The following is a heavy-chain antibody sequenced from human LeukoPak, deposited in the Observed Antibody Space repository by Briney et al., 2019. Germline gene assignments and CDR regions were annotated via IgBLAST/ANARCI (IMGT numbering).Heavy chain of an antibody. CDR1: GGSISSGGYY. V-gene: IGHV4-31*03. CDR3: ARSGSWELDY. Sequence: SETLSLTCTVSGGSISSGGYYWSWIRQHPGKGLEWIGYIYYSGSTYYNPSLKSRVTISVDTSKNQFSLKLSSVTAADTAVYYCARSGSWELDYWGQGTLVTVSS. D-gene: IGHD1-26*01. J-gene: IGHJ4*02. CDR2: IYYSGST.